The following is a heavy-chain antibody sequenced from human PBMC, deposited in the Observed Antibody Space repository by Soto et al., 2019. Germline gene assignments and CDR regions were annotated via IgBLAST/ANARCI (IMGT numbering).Heavy chain of an antibody. J-gene: IGHJ5*02. CDR1: GFTFSSYS. CDR2: ISSSSSYI. Sequence: GGSLRLSCAASGFTFSSYSMNWVRQAPGKGLEWVSSISSSSSYIYYADSVKGRFTISRDNAKNSLYLQMNSLRAEDTAVYYCASSRPTANHDFWSGAFDTWGQGTLVTVSS. CDR3: ASSRPTANHDFWSGAFDT. V-gene: IGHV3-21*01. D-gene: IGHD3-3*01.